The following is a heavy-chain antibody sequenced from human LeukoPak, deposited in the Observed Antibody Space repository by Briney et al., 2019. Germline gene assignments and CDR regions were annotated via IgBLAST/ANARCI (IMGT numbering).Heavy chain of an antibody. Sequence: GGCLRLSCVASGFSASSFQMYGGRQAPRKGLEWVSYINSSGSIMFYADSVKGRFTISRDNAKNSLYLHMNSLRAEDTAVYYCARTPTYYDILTDYPYYFDYWGQGTLVTVSS. CDR1: GFSASSFQ. CDR3: ARTPTYYDILTDYPYYFDY. D-gene: IGHD3-9*01. CDR2: INSSGSIM. J-gene: IGHJ4*02. V-gene: IGHV3-48*03.